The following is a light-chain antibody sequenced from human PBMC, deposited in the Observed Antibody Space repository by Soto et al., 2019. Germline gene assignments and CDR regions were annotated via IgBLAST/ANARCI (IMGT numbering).Light chain of an antibody. CDR1: QSISSY. CDR2: AAS. V-gene: IGKV1-39*01. Sequence: DIQMTQSPSSLSASVGDRVTITCRASQSISSYLNWYQQKPGKAPKLLIYAASSLQSGVPSRFSGSGSGTDFTLTISSLQPEDVGTYYCQNYNSAPITFGQGTRLEI. J-gene: IGKJ5*01. CDR3: QNYNSAPIT.